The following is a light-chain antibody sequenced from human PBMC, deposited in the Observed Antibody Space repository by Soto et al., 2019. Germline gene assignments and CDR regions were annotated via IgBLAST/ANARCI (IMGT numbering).Light chain of an antibody. CDR2: VAY. Sequence: DIQMTQSPSSLSASVGDRVIITCRASQDIGSDLAWYQQKQGKAHKXLISVAYTLQSGVPSRFSGSGSGTEGTLTISSLQPEDFATYYCLHYNSYPLTFGGGTKVDIK. CDR3: LHYNSYPLT. J-gene: IGKJ4*01. V-gene: IGKV1-17*01. CDR1: QDIGSD.